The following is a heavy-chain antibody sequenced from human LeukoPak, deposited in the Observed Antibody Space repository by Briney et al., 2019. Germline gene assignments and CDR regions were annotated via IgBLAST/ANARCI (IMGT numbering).Heavy chain of an antibody. D-gene: IGHD1-1*01. J-gene: IGHJ6*03. CDR2: TYYSGST. CDR1: GGSLCSSSYY. Sequence: SETLSLTRTVSGGSLCSSSYYWGWIRQPPGKGLEWIGRTYYSGSTYYNPSHKSRVTISVAPTKNQSSLKLSSVTAADTAVYYCARELARRTYMDVWGKGTTVTVSS. CDR3: ARELARRTYMDV. V-gene: IGHV4-39*02.